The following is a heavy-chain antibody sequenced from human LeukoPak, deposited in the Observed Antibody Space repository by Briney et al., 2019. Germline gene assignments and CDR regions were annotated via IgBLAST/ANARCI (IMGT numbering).Heavy chain of an antibody. CDR2: ISGYNGNP. Sequence: ASVKVSCKTSGYTFTNYGISWVRQAPGQGLEWMGWISGYNGNPRYAQKVQGRVTMTTDTSTNTAYMEVNSLRSDDTAIYYSARDPSLAVAGIRLFDYWGQGTLVIVSS. V-gene: IGHV1-18*01. J-gene: IGHJ4*02. CDR1: GYTFTNYG. CDR3: ARDPSLAVAGIRLFDY. D-gene: IGHD6-19*01.